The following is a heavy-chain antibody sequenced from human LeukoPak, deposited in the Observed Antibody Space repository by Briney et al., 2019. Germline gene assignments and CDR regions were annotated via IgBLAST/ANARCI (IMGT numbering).Heavy chain of an antibody. Sequence: ASVKVSCKASGYTFTGYYMHWVRQAPGQGLEWMGWINPNSGGTSYAQKFQGRVTMTRDTSISTAYMELSRLRSDDTAVYYCARPRYCSGGSCYHGFDPWGQGTLVTVSS. CDR3: ARPRYCSGGSCYHGFDP. CDR2: INPNSGGT. CDR1: GYTFTGYY. D-gene: IGHD2-15*01. V-gene: IGHV1-2*02. J-gene: IGHJ5*02.